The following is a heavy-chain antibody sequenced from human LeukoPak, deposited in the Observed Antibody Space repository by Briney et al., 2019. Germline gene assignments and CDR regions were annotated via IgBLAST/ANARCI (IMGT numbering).Heavy chain of an antibody. CDR2: INPNSGGT. Sequence: ASVKVSCKASGYTFTSYYMHWVRQAPGQGLEWMGRINPNSGGTNYAQKFQGRVTMTRDTSISTAYMELSRLRSDDTAVYYCARDLSLYYYDSSGYYSWGQGTLVTVSS. CDR1: GYTFTSYY. D-gene: IGHD3-22*01. V-gene: IGHV1-2*06. J-gene: IGHJ4*02. CDR3: ARDLSLYYYDSSGYYS.